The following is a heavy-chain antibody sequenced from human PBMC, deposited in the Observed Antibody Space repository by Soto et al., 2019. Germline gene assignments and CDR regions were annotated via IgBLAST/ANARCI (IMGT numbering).Heavy chain of an antibody. CDR1: GFTFSSYA. J-gene: IGHJ4*02. V-gene: IGHV3-23*01. Sequence: CLRLSCAASGFTFSSYAMSWVRQAPGKGLEWVSAISGSGGSTYYADSVKGRFTISRDNSKNTLYLQMNSLRAEDTAVYYCAKVILTRNIVGATTRYYLDYRGQGTLVTGSS. CDR2: ISGSGGST. CDR3: AKVILTRNIVGATTRYYLDY. D-gene: IGHD1-26*01.